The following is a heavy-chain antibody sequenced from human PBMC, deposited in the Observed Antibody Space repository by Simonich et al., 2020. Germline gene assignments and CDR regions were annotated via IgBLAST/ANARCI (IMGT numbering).Heavy chain of an antibody. CDR1: GYTFTRYS. J-gene: IGHJ3*02. V-gene: IGHV1-3*01. Sequence: QVQLVQSGAEVKKPGASVQVSCKASGYTFTRYSMHWVRQAPGQRLEWRGWINAGNGNTKYSQKYQGRVTITRDTSASTAYMELSSLRSEDTAVYYCARGAGDRAFDIWGQGTMVTVSS. CDR2: INAGNGNT. D-gene: IGHD7-27*01. CDR3: ARGAGDRAFDI.